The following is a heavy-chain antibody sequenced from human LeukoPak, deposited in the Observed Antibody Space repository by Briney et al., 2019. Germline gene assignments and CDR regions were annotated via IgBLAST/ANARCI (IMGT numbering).Heavy chain of an antibody. CDR1: GFTFSSYG. CDR2: ISYDGSNK. D-gene: IGHD3-3*01. V-gene: IGHV3-30*18. Sequence: GGSLRLSCAASGFTFSSYGMHWVRQAPGKGLEWVAVISYDGSNKYYADSVKGRFTISRDNSKNTLYLQMNSLRAEDTAVYYCAKLEWLLRAPVDYWGQGTLVTVSS. CDR3: AKLEWLLRAPVDY. J-gene: IGHJ4*02.